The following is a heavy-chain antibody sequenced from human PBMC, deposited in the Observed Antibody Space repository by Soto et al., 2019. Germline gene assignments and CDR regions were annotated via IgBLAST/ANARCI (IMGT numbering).Heavy chain of an antibody. Sequence: QVQLVESGGGLVKPGGSLRLSCAASGFTFSDYYMSWIRQAPGKGLEWVSYMTNSGGTIYYADSVKGRFTISRDNAKNSLYLQMNSLTTEDTAVYNCERAGGYWDPRGFDSWGQGTLVTVTS. CDR1: GFTFSDYY. CDR2: MTNSGGTI. D-gene: IGHD1-26*01. V-gene: IGHV3-11*01. CDR3: ERAGGYWDPRGFDS. J-gene: IGHJ4*02.